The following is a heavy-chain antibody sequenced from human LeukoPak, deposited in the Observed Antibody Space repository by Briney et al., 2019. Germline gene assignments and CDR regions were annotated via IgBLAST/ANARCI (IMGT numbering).Heavy chain of an antibody. CDR3: AKHGRDCDF. Sequence: GGSLRLSCAASGFTFTTYWMAWVRQAPGKGLEWVANIRQDGGDKYYVDSVKGRFTISRDNAKNSLYLQMDSLRTDDTAVYYCAKHGRDCDFWGQGTLVTVSS. V-gene: IGHV3-7*01. CDR1: GFTFTTYW. J-gene: IGHJ4*02. CDR2: IRQDGGDK.